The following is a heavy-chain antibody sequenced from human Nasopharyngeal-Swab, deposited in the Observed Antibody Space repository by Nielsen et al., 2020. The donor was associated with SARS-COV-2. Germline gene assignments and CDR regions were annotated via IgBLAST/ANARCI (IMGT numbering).Heavy chain of an antibody. Sequence: GESLKISCAASGFTFSSYGMHWVRQAPGKGLEWVAVISYDGSNKCYADSVKGRFTISRDNAKNSLYLQMNSLRAEDTAVYYCARVLNIAVAGPSGWGQGTLVTVSS. D-gene: IGHD6-19*01. V-gene: IGHV3-30*03. CDR3: ARVLNIAVAGPSG. CDR2: ISYDGSNK. J-gene: IGHJ4*02. CDR1: GFTFSSYG.